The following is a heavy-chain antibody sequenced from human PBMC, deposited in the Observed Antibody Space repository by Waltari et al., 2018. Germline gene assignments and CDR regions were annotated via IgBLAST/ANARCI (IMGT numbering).Heavy chain of an antibody. CDR3: ARDTSFIASPGTPHY. D-gene: IGHD6-13*01. J-gene: IGHJ4*02. Sequence: QVQLVQSGAEVRKPGASVKVSCKASGYTFRNFGISWVRQAPGQGLEWMGWSSADNGNTKYAQKLQVRVTMTTDTSTSTAYMELRSLRSDDTAMYYCARDTSFIASPGTPHYWGQGTLVTVSS. CDR2: SSADNGNT. V-gene: IGHV1-18*01. CDR1: GYTFRNFG.